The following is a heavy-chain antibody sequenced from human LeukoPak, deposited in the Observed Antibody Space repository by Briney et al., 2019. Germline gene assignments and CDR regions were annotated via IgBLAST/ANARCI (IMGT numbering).Heavy chain of an antibody. Sequence: SSPTLVKPTQTLTLTCTFSGFSLSTSGVGVGWIRQPPIKALERLALIYWNDDNRYSPSLKSRLTITKDTSKNQVVLKMTNMDPVDTATYYCAHYGDYRFMYYFDYWGQGTLVTVS. D-gene: IGHD4-17*01. J-gene: IGHJ4*02. CDR2: IYWNDDN. CDR3: AHYGDYRFMYYFDY. V-gene: IGHV2-5*01. CDR1: GFSLSTSGVG.